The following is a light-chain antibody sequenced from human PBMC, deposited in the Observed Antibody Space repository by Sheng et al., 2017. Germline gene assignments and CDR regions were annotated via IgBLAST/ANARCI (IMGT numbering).Light chain of an antibody. CDR1: SADIGGPYY. Sequence: QSALTQPASVSGSPGQSITISCTGTSADIGGPYYVSWYQHYPGKAPKLIIYDVTQRPSGTPDRFSGSKSGNTASLTISGLQAEDEADYYCSSYTTDNTVVIGGGTTLSVL. V-gene: IGLV2-14*03. CDR3: SSYTTDNTVV. J-gene: IGLJ2*01. CDR2: DVT.